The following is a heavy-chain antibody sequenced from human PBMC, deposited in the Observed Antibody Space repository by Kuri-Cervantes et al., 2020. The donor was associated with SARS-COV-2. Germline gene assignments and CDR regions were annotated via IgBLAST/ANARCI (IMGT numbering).Heavy chain of an antibody. CDR1: GGSISGYY. CDR2: IYHGLTT. J-gene: IGHJ6*03. V-gene: IGHV4-34*01. Sequence: GSLRLSCAVYGGSISGYYWNWIRQPPGKGLEWIGEIYHGLTTNYNSSLKSRVTISVDTSSKQFSLHLGSVTAADTAVYYCARAYGFLRYIYYMDVWGRGTTVTVSS. CDR3: ARAYGFLRYIYYMDV. D-gene: IGHD4-17*01.